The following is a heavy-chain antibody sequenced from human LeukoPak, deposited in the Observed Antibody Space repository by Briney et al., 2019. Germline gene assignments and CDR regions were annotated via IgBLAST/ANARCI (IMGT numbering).Heavy chain of an antibody. V-gene: IGHV1-2*02. J-gene: IGHJ5*02. CDR1: GYTFTGYY. CDR3: ARGYCSGGSCYSGWFDP. CDR2: INPNSGGT. Sequence: GTSVKVSCKASGYTFTGYYMHWVRQAPGQGLEWMGWINPNSGGTNYAQKFQGRVTMTRDTSISTAYMELSRLRSDDTAVYYCARGYCSGGSCYSGWFDPWGQGTLVTVSS. D-gene: IGHD2-15*01.